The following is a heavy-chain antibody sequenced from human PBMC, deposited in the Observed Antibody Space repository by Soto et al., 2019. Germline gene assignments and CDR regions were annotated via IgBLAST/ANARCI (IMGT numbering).Heavy chain of an antibody. CDR2: IRGSGGST. CDR1: GFTFSSYA. J-gene: IGHJ1*01. D-gene: IGHD3-9*01. CDR3: AKSDILTGYYKETEYFHH. Sequence: GGSLRLSCAASGFTFSSYAMSWVRQAPGKGLEWVSAIRGSGGSTSYANSGKGRFTISRDNSKNTQYQQMNSLIAEDTDVYYWAKSDILTGYYKETEYFHHWGQGTLVTVSS. V-gene: IGHV3-23*01.